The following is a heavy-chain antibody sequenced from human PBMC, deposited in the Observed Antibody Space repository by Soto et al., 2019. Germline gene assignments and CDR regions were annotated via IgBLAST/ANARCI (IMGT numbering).Heavy chain of an antibody. V-gene: IGHV3-23*01. CDR3: ARRYGAKIGDDLDL. Sequence: PWGSLRLSCAASGFTFRIYAMSWFRQVPGKGLEWVSTISDSADSAYYADSVKGRFTISRDNSKNTLYRQMNSLRAEDTAVYYYARRYGAKIGDDLDLCGHGTASSVSS. D-gene: IGHD4-17*01. J-gene: IGHJ2*01. CDR1: GFTFRIYA. CDR2: ISDSADSA.